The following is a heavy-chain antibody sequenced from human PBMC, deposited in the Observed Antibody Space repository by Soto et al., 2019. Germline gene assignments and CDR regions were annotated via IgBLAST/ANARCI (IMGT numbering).Heavy chain of an antibody. J-gene: IGHJ4*02. D-gene: IGHD1-20*01. CDR3: ARDPLGLYNWNEEYYFDY. V-gene: IGHV3-21*01. CDR1: GFTFSSYS. Sequence: PGGSLRLSCAASGFTFSSYSMNWVRQAPGKGLEWVSSISSSSSYIYYADSVKGRFTISRDNAKNSLYLQMNSLRAEDTAVYYCARDPLGLYNWNEEYYFDYWGQGTLVTVSS. CDR2: ISSSSSYI.